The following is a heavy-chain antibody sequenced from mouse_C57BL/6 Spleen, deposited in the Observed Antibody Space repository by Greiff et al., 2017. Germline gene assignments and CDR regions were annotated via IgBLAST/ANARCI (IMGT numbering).Heavy chain of an antibody. CDR2: IDPENGDT. J-gene: IGHJ1*03. CDR1: GFNIKDDY. D-gene: IGHD1-1*01. Sequence: VQLQQSGAELVRPGASVKLSCTASGFNIKDDYMHWVKQRPEQGLEWIGWIDPENGDTEYASKFQGKATINADTSSNTAYLQLSSLTSEVTAVYYCTSCPSTVVAHLYFDFWGTGTTVTVSS. V-gene: IGHV14-4*01. CDR3: TSCPSTVVAHLYFDF.